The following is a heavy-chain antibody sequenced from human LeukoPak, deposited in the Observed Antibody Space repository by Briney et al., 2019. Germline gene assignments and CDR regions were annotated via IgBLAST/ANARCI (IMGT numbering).Heavy chain of an antibody. J-gene: IGHJ4*02. V-gene: IGHV3-23*01. D-gene: IGHD2-15*01. CDR3: AKRRGGPHSQ. Sequence: GGTLRLACAPSVFTFSSYGMVWVRQAPGKALEWVSAISGSGGSTYYADSVKGRFTISRDNSKNTLYLQMNSLRAEDTAVYYCAKRRGGPHSQWGQGTLVTVSS. CDR1: VFTFSSYG. CDR2: ISGSGGST.